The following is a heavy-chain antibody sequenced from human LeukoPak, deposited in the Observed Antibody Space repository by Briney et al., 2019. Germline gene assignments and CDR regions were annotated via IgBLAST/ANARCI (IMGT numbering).Heavy chain of an antibody. J-gene: IGHJ6*03. Sequence: KPSETLSLTCTVSGYSISSGYYWGWIRQPPGKGLEWIGSIYHSGSTYYNPSLKSRVTISVDTSKNQFSLKLSSVTAADTAVYYCARTTMVRGTYYMDVWGKGTTVTISS. CDR1: GYSISSGYY. CDR2: IYHSGST. D-gene: IGHD3-10*01. V-gene: IGHV4-38-2*02. CDR3: ARTTMVRGTYYMDV.